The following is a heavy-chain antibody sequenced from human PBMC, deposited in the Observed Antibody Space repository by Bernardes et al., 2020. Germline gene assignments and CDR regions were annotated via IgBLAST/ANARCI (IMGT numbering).Heavy chain of an antibody. D-gene: IGHD4-17*01. V-gene: IGHV1-69*06. CDR3: ARGGVTTVTNTYPYDAFDI. CDR1: GGTFSSYA. Sequence: SVKVSCKASGGTFSSYAISWVRQAPGQGLEWMGGIIPIFGTANYAQKFQGRVTITADKSTSTAYMELSSLRSEDTAVYYCARGGVTTVTNTYPYDAFDIWGQGTMVTVSS. J-gene: IGHJ3*02. CDR2: IIPIFGTA.